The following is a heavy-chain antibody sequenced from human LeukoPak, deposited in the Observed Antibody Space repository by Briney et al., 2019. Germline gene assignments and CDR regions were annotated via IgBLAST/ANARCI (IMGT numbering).Heavy chain of an antibody. D-gene: IGHD3-10*01. V-gene: IGHV1-69*04. CDR2: IIPILGIA. J-gene: IGHJ6*02. CDR1: GGTFSSYA. Sequence: ASVKVSCKASGGTFSSYAISWVRQAPGQGLEWMGRIIPILGIANYAQKFQGRVTITADKSTSTAYMELSSLRSEDTAVYYCARAVTMVRGVIPPPRYGMDVWGQGTTVTVSS. CDR3: ARAVTMVRGVIPPPRYGMDV.